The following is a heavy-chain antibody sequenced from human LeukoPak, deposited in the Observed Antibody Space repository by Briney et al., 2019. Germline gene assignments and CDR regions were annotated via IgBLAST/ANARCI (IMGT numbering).Heavy chain of an antibody. CDR3: VSHSDPLTGYSFAF. CDR2: IYDSGDS. D-gene: IGHD3-9*01. J-gene: IGHJ4*02. CDR1: GFSVRNNY. Sequence: PGGSLRLSCAASGFSVRNNYMTWVRQAPGKGLEWVSIIYDSGDSYYADSVKGRFTIARDNSKNTVSLQMNSLRVDDTAVYYCVSHSDPLTGYSFAFWGQRILVTVAS. V-gene: IGHV3-53*01.